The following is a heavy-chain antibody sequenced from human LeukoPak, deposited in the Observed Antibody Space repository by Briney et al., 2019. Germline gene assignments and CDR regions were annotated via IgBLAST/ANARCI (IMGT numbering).Heavy chain of an antibody. CDR3: ARTGGPTYKSSWFI. J-gene: IGHJ3*02. D-gene: IGHD6-13*01. Sequence: SETLSLTCTVSGGSINSYYWSWIRQPPGKGLEWIGYIYYGGSTNYNPSLKSRVTISADTSKNQLSLKLSSVTAADTAVYYCARTGGPTYKSSWFIWGQGTMVTVSS. CDR2: IYYGGST. V-gene: IGHV4-59*01. CDR1: GGSINSYY.